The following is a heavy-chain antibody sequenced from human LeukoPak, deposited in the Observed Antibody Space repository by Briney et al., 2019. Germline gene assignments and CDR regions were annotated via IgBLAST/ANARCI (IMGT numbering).Heavy chain of an antibody. CDR1: GGSFSGYY. V-gene: IGHV4-34*01. D-gene: IGHD2-15*01. J-gene: IGHJ5*02. CDR2: INHSGST. CDR3: ARLISTVVVAATGVSNWFDP. Sequence: SETMSLTCAVYGGSFSGYYWSWIRQPPGKGLEWIGEINHSGSTNYNPSLKSRVTISVDTSKNQFSLKLSSVTAADTAVYYCARLISTVVVAATGVSNWFDPWGQGTLVTVSS.